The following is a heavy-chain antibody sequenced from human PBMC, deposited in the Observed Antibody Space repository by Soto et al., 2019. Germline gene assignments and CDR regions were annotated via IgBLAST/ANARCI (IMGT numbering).Heavy chain of an antibody. V-gene: IGHV3-7*01. CDR1: GFTFSSYW. CDR3: AREPAVVPAAMSYFDY. CDR2: IKQDGSEK. J-gene: IGHJ4*02. D-gene: IGHD2-2*01. Sequence: EVQLVESGGGLVQPGGSLRLSCAASGFTFSSYWMSWVRQAPGKGLEWVANIKQDGSEKYYVDSVKGRFTISRDNAKNSLYLQMNSLRAEDTAVYYCAREPAVVPAAMSYFDYWGQGTLVTVSS.